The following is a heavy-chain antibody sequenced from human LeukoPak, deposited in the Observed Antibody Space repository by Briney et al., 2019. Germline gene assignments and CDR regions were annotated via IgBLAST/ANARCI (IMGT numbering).Heavy chain of an antibody. CDR1: GGPISSYY. Sequence: SETLSLTCTVSGGPISSYYWSWIRQPPGKGLEWIGYIYYSGSTNYNPSLKSRVTISVDTSKNQFSLKLSSVTAADTAVYYCARAGDYSSGSYWYFDLWGRGTLVTVSS. CDR3: ARAGDYSSGSYWYFDL. J-gene: IGHJ2*01. CDR2: IYYSGST. D-gene: IGHD6-19*01. V-gene: IGHV4-59*01.